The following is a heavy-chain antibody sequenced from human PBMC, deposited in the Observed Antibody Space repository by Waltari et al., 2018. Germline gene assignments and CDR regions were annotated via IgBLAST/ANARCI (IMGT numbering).Heavy chain of an antibody. V-gene: IGHV1-69*13. CDR3: ARDPVGATTGYYYYMDV. CDR1: GGTFSSYA. D-gene: IGHD1-26*01. J-gene: IGHJ6*03. CDR2: IIPIFGTA. Sequence: QVQLVQSGAEVKKPGSSVKVSCKASGGTFSSYAISWVRQAPGTGLEWMGRIIPIFGTANYAQKFQGRVTITADKSTSTAYMELSSLRSEDTAVYYCARDPVGATTGYYYYMDVWGKGTTVTISS.